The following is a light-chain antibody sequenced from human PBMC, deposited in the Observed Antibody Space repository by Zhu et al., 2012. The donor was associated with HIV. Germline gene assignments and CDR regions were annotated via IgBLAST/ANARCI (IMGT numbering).Light chain of an antibody. J-gene: IGKJ2*01. Sequence: EIVLTQSPGTLSLSPGERATLSCRASQSVSSSFLLWYQQKPGQAPRLLIYGASSRATGIPDRFSGSGSGTDFTLTISRLEPEDFAVYYCQQYGSSPRTFGQGTKLEIK. CDR1: QSVSSSF. CDR2: GAS. CDR3: QQYGSSPRT. V-gene: IGKV3-20*01.